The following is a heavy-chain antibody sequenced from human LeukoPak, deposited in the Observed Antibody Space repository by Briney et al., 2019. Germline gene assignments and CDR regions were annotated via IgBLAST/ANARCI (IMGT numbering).Heavy chain of an antibody. CDR2: ISESSSTI. D-gene: IGHD3-3*01. CDR1: GFTFSNSY. J-gene: IGHJ3*02. CDR3: AKGRITIFGVANDAFDI. V-gene: IGHV3-48*01. Sequence: GGSLRLSCAASGFTFSNSYMNWVRQAPGKGLEWISYISESSSTIYYADSVKGRFTISRDTAKNSLYLQMNSLRAEDTAVYYCAKGRITIFGVANDAFDIWGQGTMVTISS.